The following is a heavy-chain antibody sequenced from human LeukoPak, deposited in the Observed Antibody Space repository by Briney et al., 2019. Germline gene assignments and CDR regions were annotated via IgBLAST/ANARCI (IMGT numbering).Heavy chain of an antibody. CDR1: GGSISSSNW. Sequence: SETLSLTCAVSGGSISSSNWWSWVRQPPGKGLEWIGSIYYSGSTYYNPSLKSRVTISVDTSKNQFSLKLSSVTAADTAVYYCARASYSSSSEFDYWGQGTLVTVSS. D-gene: IGHD6-6*01. CDR3: ARASYSSSSEFDY. J-gene: IGHJ4*02. V-gene: IGHV4-4*02. CDR2: IYYSGST.